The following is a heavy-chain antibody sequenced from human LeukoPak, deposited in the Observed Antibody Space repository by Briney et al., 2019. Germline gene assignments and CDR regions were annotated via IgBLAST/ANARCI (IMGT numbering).Heavy chain of an antibody. CDR2: IIPIFGTA. CDR1: GGTSSSYA. J-gene: IGHJ6*02. Sequence: ASVKVSCTASGGTSSSYAISWVRQAPGQGLEWMGGIIPIFGTANYAQKFQGRVTITADESTSTAYMELSSLRSEDTAVYYCARDQGYCSGGSCYSVGIYYYYGMDVWGQGTTVTVSS. V-gene: IGHV1-69*13. CDR3: ARDQGYCSGGSCYSVGIYYYYGMDV. D-gene: IGHD2-15*01.